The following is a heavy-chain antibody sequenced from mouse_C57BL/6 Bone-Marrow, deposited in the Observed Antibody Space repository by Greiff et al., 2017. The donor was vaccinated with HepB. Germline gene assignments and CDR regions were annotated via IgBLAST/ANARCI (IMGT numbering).Heavy chain of an antibody. J-gene: IGHJ4*01. CDR2: IDPSDSYT. CDR1: GYTFTSYW. D-gene: IGHD2-5*01. Sequence: QVQLQQPGAELVMPGASVKLSCKASGYTFTSYWMHWVKQRPGQGLEWIGEIDPSDSYTNYNQKFKGKSTLTVDKSSSTAYMQLSSLTSEDSAVYYCARLDYSSYYYAMDYCGQGTSVTVSS. V-gene: IGHV1-69*01. CDR3: ARLDYSSYYYAMDY.